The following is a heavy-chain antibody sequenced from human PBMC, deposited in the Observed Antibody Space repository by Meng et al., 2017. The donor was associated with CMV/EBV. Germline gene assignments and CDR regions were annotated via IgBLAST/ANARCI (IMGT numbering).Heavy chain of an antibody. D-gene: IGHD3-16*01. V-gene: IGHV3-48*04. Sequence: GGSLRLSCAASGFTFSSYSMNWVRQAPGKGLEWVSYISSCSSTIYYADSVKGRFTISRDNAKNSLYLQMNSLKAEDTAVYYCARDPGSPPGGIDYWGQGTLVTVSS. J-gene: IGHJ4*02. CDR1: GFTFSSYS. CDR2: ISSCSSTI. CDR3: ARDPGSPPGGIDY.